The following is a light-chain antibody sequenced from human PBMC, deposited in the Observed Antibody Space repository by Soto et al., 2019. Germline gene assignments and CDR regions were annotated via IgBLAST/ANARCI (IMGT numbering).Light chain of an antibody. CDR2: DAS. V-gene: IGKV3-15*01. CDR1: QSVSNT. J-gene: IGKJ1*01. Sequence: ILMTQSPATLSVSPGERATLSCRASQSVSNTLAWYQQKPGQAPRLLIYDASTRATGIPARFSGSGSGTEFTLTISSLQSEDFAVYYCQQYNNWPPWTFGQGTKVEIK. CDR3: QQYNNWPPWT.